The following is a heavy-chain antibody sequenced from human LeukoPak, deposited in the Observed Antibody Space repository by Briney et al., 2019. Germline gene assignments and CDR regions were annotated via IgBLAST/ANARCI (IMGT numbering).Heavy chain of an antibody. Sequence: SETLSLTCAVYGGSFSGYYWSWIRQPPGKGLEWIGYIYYSGSTNYNPSLKSRVTISVDTSKNQFSLKLSSVTAADTAVYYCATASSGWFDYWGQGTLVTVSS. CDR3: ATASSGWFDY. CDR1: GGSFSGYY. D-gene: IGHD6-19*01. V-gene: IGHV4-59*08. J-gene: IGHJ4*02. CDR2: IYYSGST.